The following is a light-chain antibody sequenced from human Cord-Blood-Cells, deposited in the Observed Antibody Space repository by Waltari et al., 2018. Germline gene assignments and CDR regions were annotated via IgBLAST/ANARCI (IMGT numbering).Light chain of an antibody. V-gene: IGKV3-15*01. J-gene: IGKJ5*01. Sequence: EIVMTQSPATLSVSPGERATLPCRASQSVSSNLAWYQQKPGQAPRLLIYGASTRATGIPARFSGSGSGTEFTLTISSLQSEDLAVYYCQQYNNWPPFITFGQGTRLEIK. CDR1: QSVSSN. CDR2: GAS. CDR3: QQYNNWPPFIT.